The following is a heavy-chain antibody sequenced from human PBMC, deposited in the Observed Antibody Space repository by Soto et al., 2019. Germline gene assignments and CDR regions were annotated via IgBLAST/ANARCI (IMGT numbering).Heavy chain of an antibody. CDR1: GGSFSPNY. Sequence: SETLSLTCNVSGGSFSPNYGSWIRQPPGKGLEWVGYIYYGGTTSYNPSLKSRVTISLETSKNQFSLRLSSVTAADTAVYYCARLGEYHQSPDPGGPGTLVPVS. V-gene: IGHV4-59*08. CDR3: ARLGEYHQSPDP. D-gene: IGHD2-2*01. CDR2: IYYGGTT. J-gene: IGHJ5*02.